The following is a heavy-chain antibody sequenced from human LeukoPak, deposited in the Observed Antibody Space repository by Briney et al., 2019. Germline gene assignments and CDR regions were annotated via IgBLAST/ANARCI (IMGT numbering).Heavy chain of an antibody. J-gene: IGHJ4*02. CDR3: TRMTTGHDY. Sequence: SETLSLTCAVSGVSFDDYYWAWVRQTPGKGLEWIGEINHSGYTNDNPSLKSRVTLSIDTSRKQFSLNLRSATVADAGIYFCTRMTTGHDYWGQGTLVTVSS. V-gene: IGHV4-34*01. CDR2: INHSGYT. CDR1: GVSFDDYY. D-gene: IGHD4-17*01.